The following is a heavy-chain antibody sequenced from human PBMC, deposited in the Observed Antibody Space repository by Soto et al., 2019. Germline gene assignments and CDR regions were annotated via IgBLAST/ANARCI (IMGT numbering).Heavy chain of an antibody. Sequence: PSENLSLTCTVSAGSIRSGGYHWSRLRQHPGKGLEWIGYIYYSGSTYYNPSLKSRVTISVDTSRNQFSLKVNSVTAADTAVYYCARRAVVAVTGSHDNLLDPWGRGILVTVSA. D-gene: IGHD2-21*01. CDR2: IYYSGST. CDR1: AGSIRSGGYH. V-gene: IGHV4-31*03. J-gene: IGHJ5*01. CDR3: ARRAVVAVTGSHDNLLDP.